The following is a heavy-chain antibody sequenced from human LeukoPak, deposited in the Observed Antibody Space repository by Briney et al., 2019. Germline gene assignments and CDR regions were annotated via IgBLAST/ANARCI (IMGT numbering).Heavy chain of an antibody. Sequence: GGSLRLSCAASGFTFSGYSMNWVRQAPGKGLEWVSGINWNGGSTGYADSVKGRFTISRDNAKNSLYLQMNSLRAEDTALYYCARGLRRGLYSSSWGYYYYYMDVWGKGTTVTVSS. CDR1: GFTFSGYS. CDR2: INWNGGST. CDR3: ARGLRRGLYSSSWGYYYYYMDV. V-gene: IGHV3-20*04. J-gene: IGHJ6*03. D-gene: IGHD6-6*01.